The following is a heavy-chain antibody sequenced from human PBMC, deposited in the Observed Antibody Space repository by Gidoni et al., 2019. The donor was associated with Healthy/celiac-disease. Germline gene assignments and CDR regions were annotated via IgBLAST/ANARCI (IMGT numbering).Heavy chain of an antibody. Sequence: LVQSGAEVKKHGESLRIPCKGSGYGFTSYGISWGRQMPGNCLEWMGMIDPSDSYTNYSHSFQGHVTMSSDKSISPAYLQWSSLKASDTAMYYCAIHVRVARVRVFRSTISDYYYGMDVWGQGTTVTVSS. D-gene: IGHD2-2*01. V-gene: IGHV5-10-1*03. CDR2: IDPSDSYT. CDR3: AIHVRVARVRVFRSTISDYYYGMDV. J-gene: IGHJ6*02. CDR1: GYGFTSYG.